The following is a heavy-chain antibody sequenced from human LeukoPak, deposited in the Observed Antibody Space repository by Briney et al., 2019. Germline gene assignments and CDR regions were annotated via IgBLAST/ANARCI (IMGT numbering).Heavy chain of an antibody. CDR3: AKMSAGSGSYQEPFDY. CDR1: GFTFSSYG. CDR2: VSYDGSNK. V-gene: IGHV3-30*18. D-gene: IGHD3-10*01. J-gene: IGHJ4*02. Sequence: GRSLRLSCAASGFTFSSYGMHWVRQAPGKGLEWVAVVSYDGSNKYYADSVKGRFTISRDNSKNTLYLQMNSLRAEDTAVYYCAKMSAGSGSYQEPFDYWGQGTLVIVSS.